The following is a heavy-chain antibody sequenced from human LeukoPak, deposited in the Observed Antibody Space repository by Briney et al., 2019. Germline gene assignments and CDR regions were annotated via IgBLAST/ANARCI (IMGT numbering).Heavy chain of an antibody. J-gene: IGHJ4*02. CDR1: GAPLKSHY. CDR3: ARERLYYDFWSGVDF. Sequence: SETLSLTCSVSGAPLKSHYWTWIRQSPGKGLEWIGHIYFSETTKYNPSLKSRASISVDTSKNQFSLNVTSVTAADTAVYFCARERLYYDFWSGVDFWGQGTLVTVSS. D-gene: IGHD3-3*01. V-gene: IGHV4-59*11. CDR2: IYFSETT.